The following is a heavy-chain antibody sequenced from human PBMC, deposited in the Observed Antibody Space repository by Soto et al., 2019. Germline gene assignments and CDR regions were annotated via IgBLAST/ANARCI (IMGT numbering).Heavy chain of an antibody. CDR2: ISGSGGVT. D-gene: IGHD3-10*01. V-gene: IGHV3-23*01. Sequence: EVELLESGGGLVQPGGSLRLSCVASGFTFKNYDMRWIRQAPGKGLEWVSGISGSGGVTYYADSVKGRFTISRDNSKNTLYLKMKSRRAEDTAIYYCAKNRQFRSYYESAGHYDNWGQGTLVTVSS. CDR1: GFTFKNYD. J-gene: IGHJ4*02. CDR3: AKNRQFRSYYESAGHYDN.